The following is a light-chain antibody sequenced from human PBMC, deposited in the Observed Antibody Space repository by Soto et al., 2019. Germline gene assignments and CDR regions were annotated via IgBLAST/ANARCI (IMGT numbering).Light chain of an antibody. CDR1: QSVIRSY. J-gene: IGKJ4*01. V-gene: IGKV3-20*01. CDR2: GAS. CDR3: HQYGSSPRT. Sequence: EIVLTQSPGTLSLSPGERATLSCRASQSVIRSYLAWYQQKPGQAPRLIIYGASSRATGIPDRFSGSGSGTDFTLTISRLEPEDFAVYYCHQYGSSPRTFGGGTKWIS.